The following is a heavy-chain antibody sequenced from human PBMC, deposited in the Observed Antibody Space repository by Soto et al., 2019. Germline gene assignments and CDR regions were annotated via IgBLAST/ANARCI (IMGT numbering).Heavy chain of an antibody. V-gene: IGHV4-4*02. CDR1: GGSISANW. J-gene: IGHJ4*02. D-gene: IGHD6-19*01. Sequence: QVQLQESGPGLMKPSGTLSLTCAVSGGSISANWWSWVRQPPGKGLEWIGEIYHNGRTTYNPSLKNRVTMSVDKSQNYFSLNLNSVTAADTAVYYCERHIAVSGTRGFDFWGQGTLVTVSS. CDR2: IYHNGRT. CDR3: ERHIAVSGTRGFDF.